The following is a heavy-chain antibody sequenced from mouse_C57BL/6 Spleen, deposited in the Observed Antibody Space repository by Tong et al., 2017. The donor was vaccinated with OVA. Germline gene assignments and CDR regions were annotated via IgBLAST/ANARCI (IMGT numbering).Heavy chain of an antibody. V-gene: IGHV1-15*01. D-gene: IGHD2-2*01. J-gene: IGHJ4*01. Sequence: VQLQESGAELVRPGASVTLSCKASGYTFTDYEMHWVKQTPVHGLEWIGAIDPETGGTAYNQKFKGKAILTADKSASTAYMELRSLTSEDAAVYYCTRRLRGAMDYRGQGTSDTVSS. CDR1: GYTFTDYE. CDR2: IDPETGGT. CDR3: TRRLRGAMDY.